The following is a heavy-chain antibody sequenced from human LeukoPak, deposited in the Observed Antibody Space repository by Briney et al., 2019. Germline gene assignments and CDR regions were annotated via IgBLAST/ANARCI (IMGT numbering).Heavy chain of an antibody. V-gene: IGHV3-9*01. J-gene: IGHJ4*02. D-gene: IGHD6-19*01. CDR1: GFTFDDYA. CDR3: AKDYHQAVAGFSPFDY. Sequence: GRSLRLSCAASGFTFDDYAMHWVRHAPGKGLEWVSGISWNSGSIGYADSVKGRFTISRDNAKNSLYLQMNSLRAEDTALYYCAKDYHQAVAGFSPFDYWGQGTLVTVSS. CDR2: ISWNSGSI.